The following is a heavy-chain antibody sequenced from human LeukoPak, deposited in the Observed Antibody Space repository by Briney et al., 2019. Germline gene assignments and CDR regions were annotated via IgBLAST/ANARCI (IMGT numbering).Heavy chain of an antibody. CDR2: FDPEDGET. CDR3: ARGSYTSGWYWFDP. J-gene: IGHJ5*02. V-gene: IGHV1-24*01. D-gene: IGHD6-19*01. Sequence: ASVKVSCKVSGYTLTELSMHWVRQAPGKGLEWMGGFDPEDGETIYAQKFQGRVTMTEDTSTDTAYMELSSLRSDDTAVYYCARGSYTSGWYWFDPWGQGTLVTVSS. CDR1: GYTLTELS.